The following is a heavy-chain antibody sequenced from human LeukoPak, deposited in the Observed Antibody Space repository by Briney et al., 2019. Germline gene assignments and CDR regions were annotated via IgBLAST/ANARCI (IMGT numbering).Heavy chain of an antibody. D-gene: IGHD1-26*01. J-gene: IGHJ3*02. Sequence: ASVKVSCKASGYTFTGYYMHWVRQAPGQGLEWMGWINPNSGGTNYAQKFQGRVTMTRDTSISTAYMELNRLRSDDTAVYYCARLRGIMGATTSPPGHDAFDIWGQGTMVTVSS. V-gene: IGHV1-2*02. CDR2: INPNSGGT. CDR1: GYTFTGYY. CDR3: ARLRGIMGATTSPPGHDAFDI.